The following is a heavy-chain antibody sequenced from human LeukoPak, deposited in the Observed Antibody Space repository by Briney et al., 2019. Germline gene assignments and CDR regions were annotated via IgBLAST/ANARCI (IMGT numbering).Heavy chain of an antibody. CDR3: ARVGIAAADYYFDY. CDR1: GGSISSGGYY. CDR2: IYHSGST. D-gene: IGHD6-13*01. Sequence: SETLSLTCTASGGSISSGGYYWSWIRQPPGKGLEGIGYIYHSGSTYYNPSLKSRVTISVDRSKNQFSLKLSSVTAADTAVYYCARVGIAAADYYFDYWGQGTLVTVSS. J-gene: IGHJ4*02. V-gene: IGHV4-30-2*01.